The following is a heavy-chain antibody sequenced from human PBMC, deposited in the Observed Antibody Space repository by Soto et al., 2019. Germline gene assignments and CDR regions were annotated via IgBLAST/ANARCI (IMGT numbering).Heavy chain of an antibody. CDR1: GGSISSYY. Sequence: SETLSLTCTVSGGSISSYYWSWIRQPPGKGLEWIGYIYYSGSTNYNPSLKSRVTISVNTSKNQFSLKLSSVTAADTAVYYCAREVYYYDSSGPNWFDPWGQGTLVTVSS. CDR3: AREVYYYDSSGPNWFDP. CDR2: IYYSGST. V-gene: IGHV4-59*01. D-gene: IGHD3-22*01. J-gene: IGHJ5*02.